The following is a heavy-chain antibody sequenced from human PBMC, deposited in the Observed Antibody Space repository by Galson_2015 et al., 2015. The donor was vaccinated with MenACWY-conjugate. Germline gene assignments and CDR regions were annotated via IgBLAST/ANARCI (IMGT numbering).Heavy chain of an antibody. Sequence: SVKVSCKASGYTFTSYAMHWVRQAPGQRLEWMGWINAGNGNTKYSQKFQGRVTITRDTSASTAYMELSSLRSEDTAVYYCARGAAGTLHFDYWGQGTLVTVSS. CDR3: ARGAAGTLHFDY. CDR2: INAGNGNT. CDR1: GYTFTSYA. D-gene: IGHD6-19*01. V-gene: IGHV1-3*01. J-gene: IGHJ4*02.